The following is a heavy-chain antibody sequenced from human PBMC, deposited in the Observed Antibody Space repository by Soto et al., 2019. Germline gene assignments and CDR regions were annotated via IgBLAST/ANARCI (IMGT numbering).Heavy chain of an antibody. J-gene: IGHJ4*02. D-gene: IGHD2-15*01. CDR2: ISSSSSYI. Sequence: EVQLVESGGGMVKPGGSLRLSCAASGFTFSSYSMNWVRQAPGKGLEWVSSISSSSSYIYYADSVKGRFTISRDNAKNSLYLQMNSLRAEDTAVYYCARDKDVVVVAAPQFFDYLGQGTLVTVSS. CDR3: ARDKDVVVVAAPQFFDY. V-gene: IGHV3-21*01. CDR1: GFTFSSYS.